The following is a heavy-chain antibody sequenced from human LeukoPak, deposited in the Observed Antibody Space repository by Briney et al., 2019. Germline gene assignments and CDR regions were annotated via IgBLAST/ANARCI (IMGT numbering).Heavy chain of an antibody. V-gene: IGHV4-59*01. J-gene: IGHJ3*02. D-gene: IGHD3-22*01. CDR2: IYYTGSS. CDR1: GGSISGYY. CDR3: ARAGIWDYNDSSGYHNGAFDI. Sequence: SETLSLTCTVSGGSISGYYWSWIRQPPGKGLEWIGYIYYTGSSKYNPSLKSRVTLSVDTSENQFSLTLNSVTAADTAVYYCARAGIWDYNDSSGYHNGAFDIWGQGTMVTASS.